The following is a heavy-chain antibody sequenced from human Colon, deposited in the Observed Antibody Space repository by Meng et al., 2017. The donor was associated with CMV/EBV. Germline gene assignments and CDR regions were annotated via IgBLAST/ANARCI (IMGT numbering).Heavy chain of an antibody. J-gene: IGHJ4*02. Sequence: GGSLRLSCAASGFTFNRYGIHWVRQAPGKGLEWVSLTSYDGNQEEFAESVRGRITTSRDNAKNTVYLQIDSLRVEDAAVYFCARGTTGGYVDYWGQGTPVTVSS. CDR3: ARGTTGGYVDY. CDR1: GFTFNRYG. CDR2: TSYDGNQE. V-gene: IGHV3-30-3*01. D-gene: IGHD1-14*01.